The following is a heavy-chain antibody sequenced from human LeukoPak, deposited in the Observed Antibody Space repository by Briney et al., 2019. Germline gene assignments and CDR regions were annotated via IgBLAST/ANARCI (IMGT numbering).Heavy chain of an antibody. V-gene: IGHV3-9*01. D-gene: IGHD1-1*01. Sequence: PGRSLRLSCAASGFTFGNYAMHWVRQAPGKGLEWVSGINWNSDTINYADSVKGRFTISRDNAKNSLYLQLSSLTADDTAVYYCSKGAGYEQESRLEYWGQGALVTVSP. CDR3: SKGAGYEQESRLEY. CDR2: INWNSDTI. CDR1: GFTFGNYA. J-gene: IGHJ4*02.